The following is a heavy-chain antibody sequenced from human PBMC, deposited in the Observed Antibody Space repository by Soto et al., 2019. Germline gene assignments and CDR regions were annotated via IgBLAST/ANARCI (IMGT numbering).Heavy chain of an antibody. CDR2: ISAYNGNT. V-gene: IGHV1-18*04. CDR3: ARVSAGDSYGRRGGEESVGFY. J-gene: IGHJ4*02. Sequence: ASVKVSCKASGYTFTSYGISWVRQAPGQGLEWMGWISAYNGNTNYAQKLQGRVTMTTDTSTSTAYMELRSLRSDDTAVYYCARVSAGDSYGRRGGEESVGFYWGQGTLVTVSS. CDR1: GYTFTSYG. D-gene: IGHD5-18*01.